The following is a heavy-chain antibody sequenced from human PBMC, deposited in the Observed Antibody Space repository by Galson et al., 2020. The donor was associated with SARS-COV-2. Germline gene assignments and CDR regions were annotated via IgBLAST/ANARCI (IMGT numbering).Heavy chain of an antibody. CDR2: INHSGST. J-gene: IGHJ2*01. Sequence: SETLSLTCAVYGGSFSGSYWSWIRQPPGKGLERIGEINHSGSTNYNPSLKSRVTISVDTSKNQFSLKLSSVTDADTAVYYCARGMRYYDFWSGYPWHWYFDLWGRGTLVTVSS. CDR1: GGSFSGSY. D-gene: IGHD3-3*01. CDR3: ARGMRYYDFWSGYPWHWYFDL. V-gene: IGHV4-34*01.